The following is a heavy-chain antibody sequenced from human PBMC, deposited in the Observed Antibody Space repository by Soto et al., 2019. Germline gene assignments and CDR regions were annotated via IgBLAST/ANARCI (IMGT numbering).Heavy chain of an antibody. D-gene: IGHD1-7*01. CDR2: IYYSGST. CDR3: ARGYNWNYVLGNWFDP. CDR1: GGSISRGGYY. J-gene: IGHJ5*02. V-gene: IGHV4-31*03. Sequence: SETLSLTCTVSGGSISRGGYYWSWIRQHPGKGLEWIGYIYYSGSTYYNPSLKSRVTISVDTSKNQFSLKLSSVTAADTAVYYCARGYNWNYVLGNWFDPWGQGTLVTVSS.